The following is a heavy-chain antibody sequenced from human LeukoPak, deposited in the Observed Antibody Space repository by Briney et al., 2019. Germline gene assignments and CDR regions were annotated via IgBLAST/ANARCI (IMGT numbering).Heavy chain of an antibody. V-gene: IGHV4-34*01. CDR2: INHSGST. J-gene: IGHJ4*02. CDR1: GGSFSGYY. D-gene: IGHD3-10*02. CDR3: ARLTRTMSLGIDC. Sequence: PSETLSLTCAVYGGSFSGYYWSWIRQPPGKGLEWIGEINHSGSTNYNPSLKSRVTISVDTSKNQFSLKLSSVTAADTAVYYCARLTRTMSLGIDCWGQGTLVTVSS.